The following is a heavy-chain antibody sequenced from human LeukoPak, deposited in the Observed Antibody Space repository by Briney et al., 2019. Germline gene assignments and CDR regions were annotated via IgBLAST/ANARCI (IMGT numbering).Heavy chain of an antibody. CDR3: ARDAIYSSSRYVGWFDP. CDR1: GGTFSSYA. D-gene: IGHD6-13*01. CDR2: IIPIFGTA. J-gene: IGHJ5*02. Sequence: GASVKVSCKASGGTFSSYAISWVRQAPGQGLEWMGGIIPIFGTANYAQKFQGRVTITADESTSTAYMELSSLRSEDTAVYYCARDAIYSSSRYVGWFDPWGQGTLVTVSS. V-gene: IGHV1-69*13.